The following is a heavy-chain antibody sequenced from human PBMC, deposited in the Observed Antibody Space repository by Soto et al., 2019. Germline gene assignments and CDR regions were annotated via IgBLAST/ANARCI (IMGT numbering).Heavy chain of an antibody. CDR2: ISYDGSNK. Sequence: LRLSCAASGFTFSSYGMHWVRQAPGKGLEWVAVISYDGSNKYYADSVKGRFTISRDNSKNTLYLQMNSLRAEDTAVYYCAKGMYYDSSGHYYYYGMDVWGQGTTVTVSS. D-gene: IGHD3-22*01. V-gene: IGHV3-30*18. CDR1: GFTFSSYG. CDR3: AKGMYYDSSGHYYYYGMDV. J-gene: IGHJ6*02.